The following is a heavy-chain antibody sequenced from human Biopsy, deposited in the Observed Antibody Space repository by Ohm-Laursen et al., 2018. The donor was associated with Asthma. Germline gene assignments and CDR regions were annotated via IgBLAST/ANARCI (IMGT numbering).Heavy chain of an antibody. J-gene: IGHJ6*02. D-gene: IGHD3-16*01. CDR3: ARVDAIMISGDFYFYSGFDL. V-gene: IGHV1-69*01. Sequence: GSSVKVSCKASGGTFRTYAFNWVRQAPGQGLEWMGGIIPMYGVPKVAQKFQGRVTIPADESTSTAYMEMSSLRSEDTAVYYCARVDAIMISGDFYFYSGFDLWGQGTTVRVSS. CDR1: GGTFRTYA. CDR2: IIPMYGVP.